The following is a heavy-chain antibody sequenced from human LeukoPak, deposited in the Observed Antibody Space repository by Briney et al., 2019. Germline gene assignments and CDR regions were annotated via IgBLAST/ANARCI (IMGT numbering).Heavy chain of an antibody. CDR1: GGSLSSHY. D-gene: IGHD3-3*01. CDR3: ARANSNPFWSGYRYFDY. J-gene: IGHJ4*02. Sequence: SETLSLTCTVSGGSLSSHYWSWIRQPPGKGLEWIGYIYYSGSTNYNPSLKSRVTISVDTSKNQFSLKLSSVTAADTAVYYCARANSNPFWSGYRYFDYWGQGTLVTVSS. V-gene: IGHV4-59*11. CDR2: IYYSGST.